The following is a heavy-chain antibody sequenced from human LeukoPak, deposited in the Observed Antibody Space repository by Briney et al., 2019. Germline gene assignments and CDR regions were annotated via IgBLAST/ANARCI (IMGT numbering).Heavy chain of an antibody. CDR3: AKMRRGYTSSSVGY. D-gene: IGHD6-13*01. V-gene: IGHV3-23*01. Sequence: GGSLRLSCAASGFTFSSYAMSWVRQAPGKGLEGASTISDSGATTYYADSVKGRFTISRDNSKNTLYLQMNSLRAEDTAVYYCAKMRRGYTSSSVGYWGQGTLVTVSS. J-gene: IGHJ4*02. CDR2: ISDSGATT. CDR1: GFTFSSYA.